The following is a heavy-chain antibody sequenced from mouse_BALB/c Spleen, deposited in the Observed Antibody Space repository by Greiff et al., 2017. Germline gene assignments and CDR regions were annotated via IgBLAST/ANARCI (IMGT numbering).Heavy chain of an antibody. V-gene: IGHV1-80*01. CDR2: IYPGDGDT. CDR1: GYAFSSYW. J-gene: IGHJ2*01. Sequence: QVQLQQSGAELVRPGSSVKISCKASGYAFSSYWMNWVKQRPGQGLEWIGQIYPGDGDTNYNGKSKGKATLTADKSSSTAYMQLSSLTSEDSAVYFCARSPFFDYWGQGTTLTVSS. CDR3: ARSPFFDY.